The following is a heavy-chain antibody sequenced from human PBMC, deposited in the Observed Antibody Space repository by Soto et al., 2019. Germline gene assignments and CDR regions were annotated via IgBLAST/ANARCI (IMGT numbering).Heavy chain of an antibody. V-gene: IGHV1-58*01. D-gene: IGHD2-8*01. CDR2: IAVGSGYT. CDR1: TFTFTSSA. Sequence: GASVKVSCKASTFTFTSSAFQWVRQARGQRLEWIGWIAVGSGYTNYAQRFQDRVTLTRDMSTATAYMELSRLTSEDTAIYYCAADATAWQQMVPSDYWGQGTLVTVSS. J-gene: IGHJ4*02. CDR3: AADATAWQQMVPSDY.